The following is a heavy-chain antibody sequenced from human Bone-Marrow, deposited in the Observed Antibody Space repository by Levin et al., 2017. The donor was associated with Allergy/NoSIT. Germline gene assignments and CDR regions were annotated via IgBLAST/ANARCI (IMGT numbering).Heavy chain of an antibody. J-gene: IGHJ4*02. CDR3: AKAQGIVFTDFES. CDR1: GFTFSSSV. CDR2: MGRETTTK. V-gene: IGHV3-30-3*01. Sequence: GGSLRLSCTASGFTFSSSVMHWVRQAPGKGLEWLAVMGRETTTKFYAVSLEGRFTVSRENSRSTVGLQMNSLRPYDPAVYYVAKAQGIVFTDFESWGQGTLVTVSS. D-gene: IGHD2-15*01.